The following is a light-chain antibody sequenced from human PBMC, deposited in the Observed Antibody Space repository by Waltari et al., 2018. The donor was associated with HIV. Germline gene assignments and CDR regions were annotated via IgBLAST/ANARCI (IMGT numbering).Light chain of an antibody. CDR2: AAS. J-gene: IGKJ2*01. CDR1: QDMSNY. CDR3: HQYNTFPLT. Sequence: DIQMTQSPSSLSPLVGDRVTIPCLASQDMSNYLGWFQKTPGTAPKSLIFAASNLQSGVPSRFLGAGSGTNFTLTIRSLQPEDFATYYCHQYNTFPLTFG. V-gene: IGKV1-16*01.